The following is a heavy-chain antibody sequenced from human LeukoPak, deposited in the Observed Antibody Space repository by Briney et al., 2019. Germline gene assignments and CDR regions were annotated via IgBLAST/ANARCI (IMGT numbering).Heavy chain of an antibody. J-gene: IGHJ5*02. Sequence: ASVKVSCKASGYTFTGYYMHWVRQAPGQGLEWMGWINPNSGGTNYAQKFQGWVTMTRDTSISTAYMELSRLRSDDTAVYYCARAGYCSGGSCYLGGRFDPWGQGALVTVSS. CDR2: INPNSGGT. CDR1: GYTFTGYY. CDR3: ARAGYCSGGSCYLGGRFDP. D-gene: IGHD2-15*01. V-gene: IGHV1-2*04.